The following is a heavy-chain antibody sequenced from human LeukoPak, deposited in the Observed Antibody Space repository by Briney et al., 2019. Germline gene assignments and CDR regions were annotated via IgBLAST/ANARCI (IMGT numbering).Heavy chain of an antibody. Sequence: SGPTLVKPTQTLTLTCTFSGFSLSTNGVGVGWIRQPPGKALDWLATFYWDDDKRYSPSLKSRLTITKDTSKNQVVLTMTNMYPVDTATYYCAHSERPGHRLRNWFDPWGQGTLVTVSS. J-gene: IGHJ5*02. CDR1: GFSLSTNGVG. CDR2: FYWDDDK. V-gene: IGHV2-5*02. D-gene: IGHD1-14*01. CDR3: AHSERPGHRLRNWFDP.